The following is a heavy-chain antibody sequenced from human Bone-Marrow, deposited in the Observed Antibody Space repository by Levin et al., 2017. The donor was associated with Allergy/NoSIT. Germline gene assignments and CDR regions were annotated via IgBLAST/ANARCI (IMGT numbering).Heavy chain of an antibody. D-gene: IGHD2-21*01. CDR2: ISGSGGST. CDR1: GFTFSSSFSSYA. Sequence: GGSLRLSCAASGFTFSSSFSSYAMSWVRQAPGKGLEWVSTISGSGGSTYYADSVKGRFTISRDNSKNTLYLQMNSLRAEDTAVFYCARDYLAIDSDAFDIWGQGTMVTVSS. CDR3: ARDYLAIDSDAFDI. V-gene: IGHV3-23*01. J-gene: IGHJ3*02.